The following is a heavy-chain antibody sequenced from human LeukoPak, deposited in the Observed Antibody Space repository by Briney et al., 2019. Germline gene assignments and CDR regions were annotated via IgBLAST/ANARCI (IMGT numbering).Heavy chain of an antibody. D-gene: IGHD4-17*01. V-gene: IGHV4-34*01. Sequence: SESLSLTCTVYGGSFSGYYWSWIRQPPGRGLEWIGEINHSGSINYDPSLKSRVTISVDTSKNQFSLKLSSVTAADTAVYYCARATESHFDYWGQGTLVTVSS. J-gene: IGHJ4*02. CDR1: GGSFSGYY. CDR2: INHSGSI. CDR3: ARATESHFDY.